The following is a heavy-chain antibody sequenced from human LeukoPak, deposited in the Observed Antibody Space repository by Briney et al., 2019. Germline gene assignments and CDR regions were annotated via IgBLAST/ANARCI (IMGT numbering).Heavy chain of an antibody. CDR3: ARMVMITFGGVIVENNPFDY. CDR1: GGSISSTNYY. Sequence: PSETLSLTCTVSGGSISSTNYYWGWIRQPPGKGLEWIGTIYYTGSTYYNPSLKSRVTISVDTSKNQFSLKLSYVTAADTAVYYCARMVMITFGGVIVENNPFDYGGQGTLVTVSS. CDR2: IYYTGST. D-gene: IGHD3-16*02. J-gene: IGHJ4*02. V-gene: IGHV4-39*01.